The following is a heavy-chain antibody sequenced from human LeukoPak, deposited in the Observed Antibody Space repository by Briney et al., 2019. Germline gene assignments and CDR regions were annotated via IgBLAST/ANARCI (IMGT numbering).Heavy chain of an antibody. D-gene: IGHD3-10*01. CDR2: IHSNGGT. Sequence: SDPLSLTCSVSGGSISNFYGSWIRQPPGKGLEWIGYIHSNGGTNYNPSLKNRVTMSVDTSKNQFSLKLNSVTAADTAVYYCARHVSGIYGSRGDLDHWGQGTLVTVSS. CDR3: ARHVSGIYGSRGDLDH. CDR1: GGSISNFY. V-gene: IGHV4-59*08. J-gene: IGHJ4*02.